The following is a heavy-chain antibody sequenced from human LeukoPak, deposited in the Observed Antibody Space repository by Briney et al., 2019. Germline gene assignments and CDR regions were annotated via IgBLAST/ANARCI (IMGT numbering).Heavy chain of an antibody. J-gene: IGHJ4*02. CDR2: IYYSGNT. CDR3: AREGLPGHFDY. CDR1: GGSISSYY. D-gene: IGHD5-12*01. V-gene: IGHV4-59*01. Sequence: SEPLSLTCTVSGGSISSYYWSWIRQPPGKGLEWIGYIYYSGNTNYNPSLKSRVTISVDTSKNQFSLKLSSVTAADTAVYYCAREGLPGHFDYWGQGTLVTVSS.